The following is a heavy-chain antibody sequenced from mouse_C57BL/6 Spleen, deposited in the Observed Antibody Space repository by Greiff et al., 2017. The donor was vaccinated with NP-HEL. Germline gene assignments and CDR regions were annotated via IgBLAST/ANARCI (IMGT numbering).Heavy chain of an antibody. CDR3: ARPLYYYGSSSYFGY. J-gene: IGHJ2*01. CDR1: GFTFSDYG. V-gene: IGHV5-17*01. D-gene: IGHD1-1*01. Sequence: EVMLVESGGGLVKPGGSLKLSCAASGFTFSDYGMHWVRQAPEKGLEWVAYISSGSSTIYYADTVKGRFTISRDNAKNTLFLQMTSLRSEDTAMYYCARPLYYYGSSSYFGYWGQGTTLTVSS. CDR2: ISSGSSTI.